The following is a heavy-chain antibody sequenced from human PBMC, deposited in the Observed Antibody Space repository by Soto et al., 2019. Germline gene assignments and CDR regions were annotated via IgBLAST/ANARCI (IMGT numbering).Heavy chain of an antibody. CDR1: GYTFTGYY. CDR3: ASSHVWTTKYDYYGMDV. J-gene: IGHJ6*02. Sequence: ASVKVSCKASGYTFTGYYMHWVRQAPGQGLEWMGWINPNSGGTNYAQKFQGRVTMTRDTAISTAYMELSRLRSDDTAVYYCASSHVWTTKYDYYGMDVWGQGTTVTVSS. D-gene: IGHD2-21*01. V-gene: IGHV1-2*02. CDR2: INPNSGGT.